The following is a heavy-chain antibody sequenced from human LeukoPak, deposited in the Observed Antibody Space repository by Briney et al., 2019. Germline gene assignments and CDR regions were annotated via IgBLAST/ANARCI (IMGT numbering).Heavy chain of an antibody. CDR3: ARIPLYFLEPFDY. V-gene: IGHV4-34*01. CDR2: ISHRGRT. J-gene: IGHJ4*02. D-gene: IGHD3-3*01. Sequence: RSSATLSLTCAVYGGSVSGYYWSWIRQPPGKGLEWIGEISHRGRTHYNPSLKGRVTMSVDTSKNQFALEVDSVTAADTAVYYCARIPLYFLEPFDYWGQGILVTVSS. CDR1: GGSVSGYY.